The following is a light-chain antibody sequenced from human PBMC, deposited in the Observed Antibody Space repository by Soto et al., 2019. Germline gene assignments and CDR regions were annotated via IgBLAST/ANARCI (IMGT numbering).Light chain of an antibody. V-gene: IGKV1-9*01. Sequence: DIQLTQSHSFLSSSVGGRVTITSRASQGISSYLAWYQQKPGKAPKLLIYAASTLQSGVPSRFSGSGSGTEFTLTISSLQHEDFATYYCQQLNSYPRPFGEGTKVDIK. CDR2: AAS. CDR1: QGISSY. J-gene: IGKJ4*01. CDR3: QQLNSYPRP.